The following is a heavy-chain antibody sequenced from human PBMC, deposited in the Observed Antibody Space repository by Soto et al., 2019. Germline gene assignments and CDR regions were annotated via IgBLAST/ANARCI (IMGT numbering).Heavy chain of an antibody. CDR2: MSTSGGT. CDR3: GREIGWIVTPKYLDL. J-gene: IGHJ2*01. V-gene: IGHV4-4*07. Sequence: SETLSLTCAVSGGSLSSYFWTWIRQPPGKGLEWIGQMSTSGGTNYNPSLRSRVTMALDTSKNQFSLKLNSVTAADTAVYYCGREIGWIVTPKYLDLWGSGALDTVPS. D-gene: IGHD2-2*03. CDR1: GGSLSSYF.